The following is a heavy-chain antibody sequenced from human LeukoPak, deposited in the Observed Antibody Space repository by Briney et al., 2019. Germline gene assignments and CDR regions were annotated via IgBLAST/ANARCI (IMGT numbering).Heavy chain of an antibody. CDR1: GGTFTSYA. Sequence: SVKVSCKASGGTFTSYAITWVRQAPGQGLEWMGGIIPIFGTANYAQKFQGRVTITTDESTSTAYMELSSLRSGDTAVYYCARDYGSGSYPPIWGYFDYWGQGTLVAVSS. J-gene: IGHJ4*02. CDR2: IIPIFGTA. CDR3: ARDYGSGSYPPIWGYFDY. V-gene: IGHV1-69*05. D-gene: IGHD3-10*01.